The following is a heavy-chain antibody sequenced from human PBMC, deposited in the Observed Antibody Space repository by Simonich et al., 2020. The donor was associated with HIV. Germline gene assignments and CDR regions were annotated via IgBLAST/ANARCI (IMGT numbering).Heavy chain of an antibody. D-gene: IGHD1-1*01. CDR1: GGSFSDFY. Sequence: QVQLQQWGAGLLKPSETLSLTCAVYGGSFSDFYWTWIRQPPGKGLEWIGEINHSGSTNNNPSRKSRVTISVATSKNQFSLKLSSVTAADTAVYYCARPTGTDAFDIWGQGTMVTVSS. V-gene: IGHV4-34*01. CDR2: INHSGST. J-gene: IGHJ3*02. CDR3: ARPTGTDAFDI.